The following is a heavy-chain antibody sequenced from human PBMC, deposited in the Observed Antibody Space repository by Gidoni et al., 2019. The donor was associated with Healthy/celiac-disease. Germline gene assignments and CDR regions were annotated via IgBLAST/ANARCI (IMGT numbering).Heavy chain of an antibody. CDR3: TTEAAAEGWFDP. V-gene: IGHV3-15*07. CDR2: IKSKTDGGTT. CDR1: GFTFGNAW. D-gene: IGHD6-13*01. Sequence: EVQLVESGGGLVKPGGSLRLSCAASGFTFGNAWMNWVRQAPGKGLEWVGRIKSKTDGGTTDYAAPVKGRFTISRDDSKNTLYLQMNSLKTEDTAVYYCTTEAAAEGWFDPWGQGTLVTVSS. J-gene: IGHJ5*02.